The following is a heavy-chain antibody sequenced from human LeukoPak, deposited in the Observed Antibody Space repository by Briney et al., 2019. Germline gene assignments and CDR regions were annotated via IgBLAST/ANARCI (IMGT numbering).Heavy chain of an antibody. CDR3: ARTGNYYDSSGHDY. CDR1: GGSISSYY. V-gene: IGHV4-59*01. J-gene: IGHJ4*02. CDR2: IYYSGST. D-gene: IGHD3-22*01. Sequence: SETLSLTCTVSGGSISSYYWSWIRQPPGKGLEWIGYIYYSGSTNYNPSLKSRVTISVDTSKNQFSLKLSSVTAADTAVYYCARTGNYYDSSGHDYWGQGTLVTVSS.